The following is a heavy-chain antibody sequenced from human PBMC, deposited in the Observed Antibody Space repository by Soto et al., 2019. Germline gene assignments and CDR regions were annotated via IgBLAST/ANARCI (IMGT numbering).Heavy chain of an antibody. J-gene: IGHJ6*02. CDR2: IYYSGST. Sequence: SETLSLTCTVSGGSISSGGYYWSWIRQHPGKGLEWIGYIYYSGSTYYNPSLKSRVSISVDTSKNQSSLKLNSVTAADTAVYYCARGGYYYYYGMDVWGQGTTVTVSS. CDR3: ARGGYYYYYGMDV. CDR1: GGSISSGGYY. V-gene: IGHV4-31*03. D-gene: IGHD6-13*01.